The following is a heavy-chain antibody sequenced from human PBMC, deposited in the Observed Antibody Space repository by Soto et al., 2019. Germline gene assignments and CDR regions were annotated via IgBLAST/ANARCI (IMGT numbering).Heavy chain of an antibody. J-gene: IGHJ4*02. CDR3: AKGGRQWLVTSDFNY. CDR2: ISYDGSNK. D-gene: IGHD6-19*01. V-gene: IGHV3-30*18. CDR1: GFTFSSYG. Sequence: GGSLSLSCAASGFTFSSYGMHWVRQAPGKGLEWVAVISYDGSNKYYADSVKGRFTISRDNSKNTLYLQMNSLRAEDTAVYYCAKGGRQWLVTSDFNYWGQGALVTISS.